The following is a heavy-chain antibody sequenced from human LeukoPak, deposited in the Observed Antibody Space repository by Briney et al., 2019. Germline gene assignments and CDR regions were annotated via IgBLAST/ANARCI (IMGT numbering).Heavy chain of an antibody. D-gene: IGHD3-10*01. CDR1: GYTFTGFC. CDR2: LNPNSGGT. CDR3: ARDLDNYSGSGSYYNGDPLFQH. V-gene: IGHV1-2*02. Sequence: SVKVSCKASGYTFTGFCIHWVRQAPGQGLEWMGWLNPNSGGTNYAQNFQGRVTMTRDTSISTGYMELSRLRSDDTAVYYCARDLDNYSGSGSYYNGDPLFQHWGQGTLVTVSS. J-gene: IGHJ1*01.